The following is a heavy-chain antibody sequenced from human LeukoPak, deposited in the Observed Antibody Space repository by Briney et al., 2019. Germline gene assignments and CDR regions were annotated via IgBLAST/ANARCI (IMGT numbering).Heavy chain of an antibody. J-gene: IGHJ4*02. CDR1: GYTFTSYG. CDR3: ASLYYYDSSGYHPSPDY. Sequence: ASVKVSCKASGYTFTSYGISWVRQAPGQGLEWMGWISAYNGNTNSAQKLQGRVTMTTDTSTSTAYMELRSLRSDDTAVYYCASLYYYDSSGYHPSPDYWGQGTLVTVSS. CDR2: ISAYNGNT. D-gene: IGHD3-22*01. V-gene: IGHV1-18*01.